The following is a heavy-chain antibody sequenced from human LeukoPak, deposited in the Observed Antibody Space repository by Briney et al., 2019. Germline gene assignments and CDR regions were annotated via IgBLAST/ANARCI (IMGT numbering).Heavy chain of an antibody. D-gene: IGHD2-2*01. CDR1: GGTFSSYA. V-gene: IGHV1-69*13. CDR3: ARYPPPLGYCSSTSCYYYYGMDV. Sequence: SVKVSCKASGGTFSSYAISWVRQAPGQGLEWMGGIIPIFGTANYAQKFQGRVTITADESTSTAYMELSSPRSEDTAVYYCARYPPPLGYCSSTSCYYYYGMDVWGQGTTVTVSS. J-gene: IGHJ6*02. CDR2: IIPIFGTA.